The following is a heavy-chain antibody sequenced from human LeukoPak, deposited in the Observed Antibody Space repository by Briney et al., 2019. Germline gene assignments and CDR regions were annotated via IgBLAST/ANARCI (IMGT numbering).Heavy chain of an antibody. CDR2: FDPEDGET. CDR1: GYTLTELS. Sequence: ASVKVSCKVSGYTLTELSMHWVRQAPGEGLEWMGGFDPEDGETIYAQKFQGRVTMTEDTSTDTAYMELSSLRSEDTAVYYCATDRTGTNGFDYWGQGTLVTVSS. CDR3: ATDRTGTNGFDY. D-gene: IGHD1-7*01. V-gene: IGHV1-24*01. J-gene: IGHJ4*02.